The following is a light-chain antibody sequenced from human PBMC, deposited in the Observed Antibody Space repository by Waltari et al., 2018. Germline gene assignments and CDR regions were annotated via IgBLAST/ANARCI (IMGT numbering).Light chain of an antibody. CDR2: GAS. J-gene: IGKJ1*01. V-gene: IGKV3-20*01. Sequence: VLPQFPGTLSLSLGERAPVSCRASQRVSRALAWYQQKPGQAPRLLIHGASTRDTGIPDRFSGSGSGTDFSLTISRLEPDDFAVYYCQHYLRLPVTFGQGTTVEI. CDR1: QRVSRA. CDR3: QHYLRLPVT.